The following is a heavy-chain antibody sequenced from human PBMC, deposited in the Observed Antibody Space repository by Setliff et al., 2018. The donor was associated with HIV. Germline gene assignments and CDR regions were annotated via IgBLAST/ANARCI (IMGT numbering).Heavy chain of an antibody. Sequence: PSETLSLTCTVSGGSISSSSYYWDWIRQPPGKGLEWIATIYYSGDSHYNPSLKSRVTISVDPSKNQFSLKLNSVTAADTAVYYCARAKYYYDTSAYYGSRDWYFDLWGRGTLVTVSS. V-gene: IGHV4-39*07. D-gene: IGHD3-22*01. J-gene: IGHJ2*01. CDR2: IYYSGDS. CDR3: ARAKYYYDTSAYYGSRDWYFDL. CDR1: GGSISSSSYY.